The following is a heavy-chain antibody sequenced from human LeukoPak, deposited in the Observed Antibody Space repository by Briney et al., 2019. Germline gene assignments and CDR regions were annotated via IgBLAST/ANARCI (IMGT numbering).Heavy chain of an antibody. CDR3: ARVPLDYYGSGSYYGMDV. CDR2: MSAYNGNT. V-gene: IGHV1-18*01. D-gene: IGHD3-10*01. Sequence: ASVKVSFKASGYIFTKYGISWVRQAPGQGLEWMGWMSAYNGNTNYAQKFQGRVTMTTDTSTSIGYMELRSLRSDDTAVYYCARVPLDYYGSGSYYGMDVWGQGTTVAVS. J-gene: IGHJ6*02. CDR1: GYIFTKYG.